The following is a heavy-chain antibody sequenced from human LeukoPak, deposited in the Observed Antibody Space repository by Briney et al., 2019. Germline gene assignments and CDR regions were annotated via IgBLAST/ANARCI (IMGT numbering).Heavy chain of an antibody. D-gene: IGHD2-15*01. CDR1: GYTFSSYG. CDR3: ARGGQDLIDY. V-gene: IGHV1-18*01. CDR2: ISGYDGNT. Sequence: ASVKVSCKASGYTFSSYGISWVRQAPGQGLEWMGWISGYDGNTKYAQKLQGRVSLTTDSSTSTVYMELRSLRSDDTAVYYCARGGQDLIDYWGQGTLVTVSS. J-gene: IGHJ4*02.